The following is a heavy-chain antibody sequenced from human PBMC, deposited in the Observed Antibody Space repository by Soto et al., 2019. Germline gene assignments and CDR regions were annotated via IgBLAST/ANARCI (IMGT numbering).Heavy chain of an antibody. CDR3: TKESSSGWSPFDS. Sequence: QVQLVQSGAEVKKPGASVMVSCKASGYTFTGYFMHWVRQAPGQGLEWMGWINPKSGDTNYAQNFKGRVTLTRDTSITTVYMEVNSLRSDDTAVYYCTKESSSGWSPFDSWGQGTLLTVSS. D-gene: IGHD6-19*01. CDR2: INPKSGDT. J-gene: IGHJ4*02. V-gene: IGHV1-2*02. CDR1: GYTFTGYF.